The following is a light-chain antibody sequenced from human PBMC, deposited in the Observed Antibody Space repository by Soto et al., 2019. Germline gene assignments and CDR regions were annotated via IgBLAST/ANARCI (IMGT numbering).Light chain of an antibody. Sequence: EIVMTQSPATLSVSPGERATLSCRASESLRSNLAWYRQKPGQAPRLLIYDASARATGIPARFSGSGSGTEFSLTISSVQSEDFAIYYCQQYENWPRGTFGQGTRL. CDR1: ESLRSN. CDR2: DAS. V-gene: IGKV3-15*01. J-gene: IGKJ5*01. CDR3: QQYENWPRGT.